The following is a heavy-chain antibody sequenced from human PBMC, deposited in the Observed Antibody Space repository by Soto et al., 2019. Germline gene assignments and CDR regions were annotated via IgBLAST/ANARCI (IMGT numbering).Heavy chain of an antibody. V-gene: IGHV2-5*02. CDR2: IYWDDDK. CDR3: AHAMLYCTGGSCSTWFDS. J-gene: IGHJ5*01. D-gene: IGHD2-15*01. Sequence: QITLKESGPTLVKPTQTLTLTCTFSGFSLSTHGVGVGWVRQPAGKALEWLALIYWDDDKRYSASLNSRLTITKDTSQNQVVLTLTHMAPVDTATYYCAHAMLYCTGGSCSTWFDSWGQGTLVTVSS. CDR1: GFSLSTHGVG.